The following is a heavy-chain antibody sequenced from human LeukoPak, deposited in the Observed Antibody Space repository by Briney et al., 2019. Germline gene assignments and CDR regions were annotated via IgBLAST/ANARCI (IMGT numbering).Heavy chain of an antibody. Sequence: SGPTLVKPTQTLTLTCSLSGFSVNSSGVGVGWIRQPPGKALEWLALIYWDDDKRYSPSLESRLTITRDTSRNQVVLKMTNMDPVDTGTYFCAHRTMTTITDTTFDPWGQGILVTVSS. V-gene: IGHV2-5*02. D-gene: IGHD5-24*01. J-gene: IGHJ5*02. CDR1: GFSVNSSGVG. CDR2: IYWDDDK. CDR3: AHRTMTTITDTTFDP.